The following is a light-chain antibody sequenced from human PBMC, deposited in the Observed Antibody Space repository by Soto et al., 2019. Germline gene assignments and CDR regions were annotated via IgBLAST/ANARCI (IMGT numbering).Light chain of an antibody. J-gene: IGKJ4*01. Sequence: LKLSTAALSLARGESGTRWSPALQSVSSSYLAWYQQKPGLAPRLLIYDASSRATGIPDRFSGSGSGTDFTLTISRLEPEDSAVYYCQQRSNWPPLTFGGGTKVDIK. V-gene: IGKV3D-20*02. CDR1: QSVSSSY. CDR3: QQRSNWPPLT. CDR2: DAS.